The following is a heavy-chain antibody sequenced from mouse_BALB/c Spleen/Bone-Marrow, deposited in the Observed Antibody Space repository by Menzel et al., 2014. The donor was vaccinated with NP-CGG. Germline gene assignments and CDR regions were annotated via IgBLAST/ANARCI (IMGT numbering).Heavy chain of an antibody. V-gene: IGHV2-9*02. J-gene: IGHJ4*01. CDR2: GWAGGST. CDR1: GFSLTSYG. CDR3: ARVGYRYDGYAMDY. D-gene: IGHD2-14*01. Sequence: QVQLQQSGPGLVAPSQSLSITCTVSGFSLTSYGVHWVRQPPGKGLEWLGVGWAGGSTNYNSALMSRLSISKDNSKSQVFLKMNSLQTDDTAMYYCARVGYRYDGYAMDYWGQGTSVTVSS.